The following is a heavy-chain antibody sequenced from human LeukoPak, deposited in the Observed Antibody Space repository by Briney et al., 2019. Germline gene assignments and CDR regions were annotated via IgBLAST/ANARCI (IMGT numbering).Heavy chain of an antibody. CDR1: GYSFTSYW. V-gene: IGHV5-51*01. D-gene: IGHD6-19*01. J-gene: IGHJ6*03. Sequence: GESLKISCKGSGYSFTSYWIGWVRQMPGKGLEWMGIIYPGDSDTRYSPSFQGQVTISADKSISTAYLQWSSLKASDTAMYYCARHVPAVAGSHYYYYMDVWGKGTTVTVSS. CDR3: ARHVPAVAGSHYYYYMDV. CDR2: IYPGDSDT.